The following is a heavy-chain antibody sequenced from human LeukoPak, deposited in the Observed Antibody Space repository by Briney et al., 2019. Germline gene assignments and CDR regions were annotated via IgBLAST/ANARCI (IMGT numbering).Heavy chain of an antibody. J-gene: IGHJ4*02. CDR1: GFTFSDYY. Sequence: GGSLRLSCAASGFTFSDYYMSWIRQAPGKGLEWVSYISSSGSTIYYADPVKGRFTISRDNAKNSLHLQMNSLRAEDTAVYYCARARGIYYDSSPIIGYFDYWGQGTLVTVSS. CDR2: ISSSGSTI. V-gene: IGHV3-11*01. D-gene: IGHD3-22*01. CDR3: ARARGIYYDSSPIIGYFDY.